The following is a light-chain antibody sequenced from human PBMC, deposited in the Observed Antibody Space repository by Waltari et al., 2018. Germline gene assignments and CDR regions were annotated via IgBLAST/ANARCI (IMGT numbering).Light chain of an antibody. J-gene: IGLJ2*01. CDR2: EVS. CDR3: SSNTSRSHLA. CDR1: SSDVGGYNY. V-gene: IGLV2-14*01. Sequence: QSALTQPASVSGSPGQSITISCTGTSSDVGGYNYVSWYQQHPGKAPQLMIYEVSNRPSGVSNRFSGSKSGNPASLTLPGLQAEDEADYYCSSNTSRSHLAFGGGTKLTVL.